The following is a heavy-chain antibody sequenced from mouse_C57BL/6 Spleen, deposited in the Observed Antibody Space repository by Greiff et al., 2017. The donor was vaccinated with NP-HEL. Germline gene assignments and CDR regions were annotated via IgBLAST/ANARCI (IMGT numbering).Heavy chain of an antibody. Sequence: EVKVVESGGGLVKPGGSLKLSCAASGFTFSSYAMSWVRQTPEKRLEWVATISDGGSYTYYPDNVKGRFTISRDNAKNNLYLQMSHLKSEDTAMYYCARGWLRNYYAMDYWGQGTSVTVSS. J-gene: IGHJ4*01. V-gene: IGHV5-4*03. CDR1: GFTFSSYA. CDR3: ARGWLRNYYAMDY. CDR2: ISDGGSYT. D-gene: IGHD2-2*01.